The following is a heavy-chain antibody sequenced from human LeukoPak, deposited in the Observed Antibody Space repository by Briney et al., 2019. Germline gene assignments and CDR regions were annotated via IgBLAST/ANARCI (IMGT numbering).Heavy chain of an antibody. CDR2: IYYSGST. V-gene: IGHV4-39*01. D-gene: IGHD2-8*02. CDR3: ARSTTYWFSLDY. Sequence: PSETLSLTCTVSGGSISSSSYYWGWIRQPPGKGLEWIGSIYYSGSTYYNPSLKSRVTISVDTSKNQFSLKLSSVTAADTAVYYCARSTTYWFSLDYWGQGTLVTVSS. CDR1: GGSISSSSYY. J-gene: IGHJ4*02.